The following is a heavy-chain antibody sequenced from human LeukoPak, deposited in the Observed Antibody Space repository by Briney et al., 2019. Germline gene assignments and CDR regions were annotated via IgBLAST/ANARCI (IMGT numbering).Heavy chain of an antibody. V-gene: IGHV3-49*03. Sequence: GGSLRLSCTASGFIFGDYAMSWFRQAPGKGLEWVGFIRSKAYGGTTEYAASVKGRFTISRDNAKNSLFLQMSSLRVEDTAVYYCAGGLPNGHSYGHDYWGQGTLVTVSS. CDR2: IRSKAYGGTT. CDR3: AGGLPNGHSYGHDY. D-gene: IGHD5-18*01. CDR1: GFIFGDYA. J-gene: IGHJ4*02.